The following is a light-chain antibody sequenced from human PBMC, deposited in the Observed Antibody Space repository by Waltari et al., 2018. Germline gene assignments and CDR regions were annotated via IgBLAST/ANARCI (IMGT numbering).Light chain of an antibody. Sequence: QSVLTQPPSASGTPGQRVTISCSGGRSNIGSNYVYWYKQFPGAAPKLLIYRNKQRAAVVPDRFSGSKSGTSASLTISGLRSEDEVDYYCAGWDDNLRGPVFGGGTKVTVL. CDR1: RSNIGSNY. CDR2: RNK. J-gene: IGLJ3*02. V-gene: IGLV1-47*01. CDR3: AGWDDNLRGPV.